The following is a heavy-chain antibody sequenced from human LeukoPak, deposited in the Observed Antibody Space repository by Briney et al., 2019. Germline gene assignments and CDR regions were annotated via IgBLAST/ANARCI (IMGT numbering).Heavy chain of an antibody. V-gene: IGHV4-59*11. D-gene: IGHD3-22*01. Sequence: SETLSLTCTVSGGFISGHYWTWIRQPPGKGLEWIGYIYNSGSTKYSPSLKSRVTISVDTSKNQFSLKLSSVTAADTAVYYCARDRNYYDSSGKGFDYWGQGTLVTVSS. CDR1: GGFISGHY. CDR2: IYNSGST. CDR3: ARDRNYYDSSGKGFDY. J-gene: IGHJ4*02.